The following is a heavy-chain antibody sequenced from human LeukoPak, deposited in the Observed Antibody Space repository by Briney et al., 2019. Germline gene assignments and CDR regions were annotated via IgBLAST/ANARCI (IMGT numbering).Heavy chain of an antibody. CDR3: AKDGYSSGWYEDY. CDR2: ISGGST. CDR1: GFTVSSNE. D-gene: IGHD6-19*01. Sequence: GGSLRLSCAASGFTVSSNEMSWVRQAPGRGLEWVSSISGGSTYYADSRKGRFTISRDNSKNTLYLQINSLRAEDTAIYYCAKDGYSSGWYEDYWGQGTLVTVAS. J-gene: IGHJ4*02. V-gene: IGHV3-38-3*01.